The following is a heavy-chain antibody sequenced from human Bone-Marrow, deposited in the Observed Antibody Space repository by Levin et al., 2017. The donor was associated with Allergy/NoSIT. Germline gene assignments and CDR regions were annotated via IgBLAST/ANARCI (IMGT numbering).Heavy chain of an antibody. V-gene: IGHV3-48*01. CDR1: GFTFSLYG. CDR3: ARDKCGVVVVTAHDS. Sequence: GGSLRLSCVTSGFTFSLYGMNWVRQAPGKGLEWISYISSSSNTIYYTDSLKGRLTISRDNAKDSLYLEMNSLRVDDTAVYYCARDKCGVVVVTAHDSWGQEPWSPSPQ. CDR2: ISSSSNTI. J-gene: IGHJ5*01. D-gene: IGHD2-21*02.